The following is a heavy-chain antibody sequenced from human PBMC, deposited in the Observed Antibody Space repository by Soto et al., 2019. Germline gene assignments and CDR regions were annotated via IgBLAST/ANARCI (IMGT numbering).Heavy chain of an antibody. CDR2: ISYDGSNK. CDR1: GFTFSSYG. D-gene: IGHD6-19*01. J-gene: IGHJ3*02. V-gene: IGHV3-30*18. CDR3: AKVYSSGWYDAFDI. Sequence: QVQLVESGGGVVQPGRSLRLSCAASGFTFSSYGMHWVRQAPGKGLEWVAVISYDGSNKYYADSVKGRFTISRDNSKNTLYLHMNSLRAEDTAVYYCAKVYSSGWYDAFDIWDQGTMVTVSS.